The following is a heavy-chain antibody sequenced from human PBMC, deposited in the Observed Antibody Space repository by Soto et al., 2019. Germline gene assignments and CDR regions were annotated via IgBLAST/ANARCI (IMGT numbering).Heavy chain of an antibody. V-gene: IGHV3-53*01. D-gene: IGHD3-22*01. J-gene: IGHJ4*02. CDR3: VREGYDINGYIDY. Sequence: GGSLRLSCAASGFTVISNYMNWVRQAPGKGLEWVSVIYSGGSTYYADSVKGRFTISRDNSKNTLYLQMNSLRAEDTAVYYCVREGYDINGYIDYWGQGTLVTVSS. CDR2: IYSGGST. CDR1: GFTVISNY.